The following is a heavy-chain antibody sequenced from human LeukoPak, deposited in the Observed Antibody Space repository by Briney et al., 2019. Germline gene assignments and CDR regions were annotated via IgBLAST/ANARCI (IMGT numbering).Heavy chain of an antibody. D-gene: IGHD3-9*01. Sequence: ASVKVSCKASGYTFTSYGISWVRQAPGQGLEWMGWISAYNGNTNYAQKLQGRVTMTTDTSTSTAYMEQRSLRSDDTAVYYCARDRAFSKYYDILTGYSPGDYWGQGTLVTVSS. J-gene: IGHJ4*02. V-gene: IGHV1-18*04. CDR1: GYTFTSYG. CDR3: ARDRAFSKYYDILTGYSPGDY. CDR2: ISAYNGNT.